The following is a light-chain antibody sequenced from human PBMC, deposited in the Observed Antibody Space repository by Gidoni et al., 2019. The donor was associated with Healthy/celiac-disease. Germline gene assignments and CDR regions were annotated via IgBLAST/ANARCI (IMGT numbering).Light chain of an antibody. Sequence: SYVLTPPPSVSGAPGKTARITFGGNNIGSKSVHWYQQKPGQAPVLVVYDDSDRPSGIPERFSGSNSGNTATLTISRVEAGDEADYYCQVWDSSSDQHWVFGGGTKLTVL. CDR1: NIGSKS. V-gene: IGLV3-21*03. CDR3: QVWDSSSDQHWV. CDR2: DDS. J-gene: IGLJ3*02.